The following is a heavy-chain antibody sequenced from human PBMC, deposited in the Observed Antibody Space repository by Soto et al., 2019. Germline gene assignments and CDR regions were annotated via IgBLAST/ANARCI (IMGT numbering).Heavy chain of an antibody. CDR1: GGSISSYY. CDR3: ARMEYYYDSSGSGVGYFDY. D-gene: IGHD3-22*01. Sequence: KPSETLSLTCTVSGGSISSYYWSWIRQPPGKGLEWIGYIYYSGSTNYNPSLKSRVTISVDTPKNQFSLKLSSVTAADTAVYYCARMEYYYDSSGSGVGYFDYWGQGTLVTVSS. V-gene: IGHV4-59*01. CDR2: IYYSGST. J-gene: IGHJ4*03.